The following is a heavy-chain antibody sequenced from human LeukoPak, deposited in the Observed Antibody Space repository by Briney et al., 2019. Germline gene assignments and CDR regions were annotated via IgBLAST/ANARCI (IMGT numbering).Heavy chain of an antibody. CDR1: GFTFSDYY. CDR2: TRNKANSYTT. J-gene: IGHJ4*02. CDR3: ARAVVRGVLDY. Sequence: GGSLRLSCAASGFTFSDYYMDWVRQAPGKGLEWVGRTRNKANSYTTQYAASVEGRFIISRDDSKNSLYLQMHSLKTEDTAVYYCARAVVRGVLDYWGQGTLVTVSS. D-gene: IGHD3-10*01. V-gene: IGHV3-72*01.